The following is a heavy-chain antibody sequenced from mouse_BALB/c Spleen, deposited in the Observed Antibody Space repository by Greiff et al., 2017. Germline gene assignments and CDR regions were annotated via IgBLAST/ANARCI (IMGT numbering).Heavy chain of an antibody. D-gene: IGHD2-14*01. CDR1: GYTFTSYN. V-gene: IGHV1-12*01. J-gene: IGHJ2*01. CDR3: ARSRYDDFDY. CDR2: IYPGNGDT. Sequence: QVQLKQPGAELVKPGASVKMSCKASGYTFTSYNMHWVKQTPGQGLEWIGAIYPGNGDTSYNQKFKGKATLTADKSSSTAYMQLSSLTSEDSAVYYCARSRYDDFDYWGQGTTLTVSS.